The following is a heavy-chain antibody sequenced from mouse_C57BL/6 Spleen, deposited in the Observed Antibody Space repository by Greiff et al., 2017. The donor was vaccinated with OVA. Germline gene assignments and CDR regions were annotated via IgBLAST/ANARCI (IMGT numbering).Heavy chain of an antibody. CDR2: ISYSGST. V-gene: IGHV3-1*01. CDR1: GYSITSGYD. CDR3: ARGGYAMDY. Sequence: EVQLQQSGPGMVKPSQSLSLTCTVTGYSITSGYDWHWIRHFPGNKLEWMGYISYSGSTNYNPSLKSRISITHDTSKNHFFLKLNSVTTEDTATYDCARGGYAMDYWGQGTSVTVSS. J-gene: IGHJ4*01.